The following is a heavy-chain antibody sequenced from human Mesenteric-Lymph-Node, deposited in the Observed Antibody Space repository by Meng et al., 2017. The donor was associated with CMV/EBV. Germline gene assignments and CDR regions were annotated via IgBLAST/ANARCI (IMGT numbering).Heavy chain of an antibody. CDR3: ARDVDTAMVFDY. D-gene: IGHD5-18*01. Sequence: SGDSVSSNSAAWNWIRQSPSRGLEWLGRTYYRSKWYNDYAVSVKSRITVNPDTSKNQFSLQLNSVTPEDTAVYYCARDVDTAMVFDYWGQGTLVTVSS. J-gene: IGHJ4*02. CDR1: GDSVSSNSAA. V-gene: IGHV6-1*01. CDR2: TYYRSKWYN.